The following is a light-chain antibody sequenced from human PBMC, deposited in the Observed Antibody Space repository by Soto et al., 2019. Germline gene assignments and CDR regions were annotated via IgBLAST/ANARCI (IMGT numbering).Light chain of an antibody. J-gene: IGKJ1*01. CDR2: GAS. V-gene: IGKV3-20*01. Sequence: EIVLTQSPGTLSLYQGERATLSCRASQSVGSTFLAWYQQRPGLPPWLLIFGASNRATGIPDRFSGSGSGTDFTLTITSLQSEDFAVYFCQQYNIWPQTFGQGTKVDIK. CDR3: QQYNIWPQT. CDR1: QSVGSTF.